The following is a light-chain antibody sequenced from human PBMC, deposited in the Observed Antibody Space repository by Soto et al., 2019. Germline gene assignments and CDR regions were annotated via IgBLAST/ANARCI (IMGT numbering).Light chain of an antibody. J-gene: IGKJ1*01. CDR1: QTISSW. CDR2: KAS. V-gene: IGKV1-5*03. Sequence: DIQMTQSPSTLSGSVGDRVTITCRASQTISSWLAWYQQKPGKXPXXLIYKASSLESGVPSRFSGSGSGTEFTLTISSLQPDDFATDDCQQYKSYWTFGQGTKVDIK. CDR3: QQYKSYWT.